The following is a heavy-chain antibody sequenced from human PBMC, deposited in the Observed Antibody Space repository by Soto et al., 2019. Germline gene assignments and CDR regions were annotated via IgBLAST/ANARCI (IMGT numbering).Heavy chain of an antibody. CDR1: GGSLSDYY. CDR3: ARGRGVYIYAFYFDY. D-gene: IGHD5-18*01. J-gene: IGHJ4*02. Sequence: PSETRSLTWAVYGGSLSDYYWSWIRQPPGKGVEWIGEINHSGRTNYNPSLKSRVTISVDTSENQFSLKLSSVTAADTAVYYCARGRGVYIYAFYFDYWGQGTLVTVSS. CDR2: INHSGRT. V-gene: IGHV4-34*01.